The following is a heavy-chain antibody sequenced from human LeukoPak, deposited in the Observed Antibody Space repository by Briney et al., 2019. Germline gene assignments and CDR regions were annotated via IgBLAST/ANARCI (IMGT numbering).Heavy chain of an antibody. CDR3: ARARSRITFGGIRHAFDI. D-gene: IGHD3-16*01. J-gene: IGHJ3*02. CDR2: IIPLLGIT. CDR1: VDISGSYA. V-gene: IGHV1-69*04. Sequence: GASVKVSCKASVDISGSYAMNWVRQAPGQGLEWVARIIPLLGITNHAQKLQGRVTVNADTSTNTVYMELSSLRPDDTAVYYCARARSRITFGGIRHAFDIWGQGTLVTVSS.